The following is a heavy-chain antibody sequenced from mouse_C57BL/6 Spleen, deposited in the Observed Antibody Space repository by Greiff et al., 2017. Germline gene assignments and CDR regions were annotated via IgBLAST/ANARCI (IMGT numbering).Heavy chain of an antibody. CDR3: IRSRGSSYVGYAMDY. D-gene: IGHD1-1*01. CDR1: GYTFTDYE. V-gene: IGHV1-15*01. Sequence: QVQLQQSGAELVRPGASVTLSCKASGYTFTDYEMHWVKQTPVHGLEWIGAIDPETGGTAYNQKFKGKAILTADKSSSTAYMELRSLTSEDSAVYYCIRSRGSSYVGYAMDYWGQGTSVTVSS. J-gene: IGHJ4*01. CDR2: IDPETGGT.